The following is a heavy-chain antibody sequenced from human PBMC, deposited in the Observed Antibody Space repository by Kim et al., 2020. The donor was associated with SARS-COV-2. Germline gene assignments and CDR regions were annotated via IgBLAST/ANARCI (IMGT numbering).Heavy chain of an antibody. D-gene: IGHD6-19*01. J-gene: IGHJ4*02. Sequence: NPSFQGQVTISADKSISTAYLQWSSLKASDTAMYYCARVLGSSGLYYFDYWGQGTLVTVSS. V-gene: IGHV5-51*01. CDR3: ARVLGSSGLYYFDY.